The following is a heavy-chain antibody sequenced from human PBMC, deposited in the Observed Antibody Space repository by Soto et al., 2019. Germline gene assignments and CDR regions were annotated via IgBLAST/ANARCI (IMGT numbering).Heavy chain of an antibody. CDR2: INSDGSST. CDR3: ARVPLGDTSGYYWFDS. CDR1: GFTFSRYW. Sequence: QSGGSLRLSCAASGFTFSRYWMHWVRQAPGKGLVWVSRINSDGSSTTYADSVKGRFTISRDNAKNTLYLQMNSLRAEDTAVYYCARVPLGDTSGYYWFDSWGQGTLVTVSS. V-gene: IGHV3-74*01. J-gene: IGHJ5*01. D-gene: IGHD3-22*01.